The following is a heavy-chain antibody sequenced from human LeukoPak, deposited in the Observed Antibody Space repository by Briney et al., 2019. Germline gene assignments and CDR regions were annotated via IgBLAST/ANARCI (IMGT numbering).Heavy chain of an antibody. CDR3: ARESGYIYGYNEKFFDY. Sequence: SETLSLTCTVSGGSISSYYWSWIRQPPGKGLEWIGYIYYSGSTNYNPSLKSRVTISVDTSKNQFSLKLSSVTAADTAVYYCARESGYIYGYNEKFFDYWGQGTLVTVSS. CDR1: GGSISSYY. CDR2: IYYSGST. V-gene: IGHV4-59*01. D-gene: IGHD5-18*01. J-gene: IGHJ4*02.